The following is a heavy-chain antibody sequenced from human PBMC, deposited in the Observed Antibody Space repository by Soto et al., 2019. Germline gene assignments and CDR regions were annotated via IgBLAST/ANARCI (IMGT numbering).Heavy chain of an antibody. CDR1: GFTFSNAW. V-gene: IGHV3-15*07. CDR3: TTDQRQVITPWYFGMAV. CDR2: IKSKTDGGTT. Sequence: GGSLRLSCAASGFTFSNAWMNWVRQAPGKGLEWVGRIKSKTDGGTTDYAAPVKGKFTISRDDSKNTLYLQMNSLKTEDTAVYYCTTDQRQVITPWYFGMAVWGQGTTVTVSS. J-gene: IGHJ6*02. D-gene: IGHD2-21*01.